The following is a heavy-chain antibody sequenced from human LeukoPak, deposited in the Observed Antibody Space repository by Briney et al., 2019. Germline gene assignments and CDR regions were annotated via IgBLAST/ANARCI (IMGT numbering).Heavy chain of an antibody. CDR2: IYSGGST. CDR3: ARVPGSSWSAGGYFDY. Sequence: PGGSLRLSCAASGFTVSSNYMSWVRQAPGKGLEWVSVIYSGGSTYYADPVKGRFTISRDNSKNTLYLQMNSLRAEDTAVYYCARVPGSSWSAGGYFDYWGQGTLVTVSS. D-gene: IGHD6-13*01. CDR1: GFTVSSNY. J-gene: IGHJ4*02. V-gene: IGHV3-66*02.